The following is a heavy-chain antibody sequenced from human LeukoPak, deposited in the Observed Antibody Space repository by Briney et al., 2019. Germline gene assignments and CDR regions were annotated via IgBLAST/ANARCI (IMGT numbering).Heavy chain of an antibody. Sequence: GGSLRLSCAASGFTFRGYGMHWVRRAPGPGLEWVAVVWYDGTVQYYAESVTGRFTISRDTSKNILYLQMDSLRADDTAVYYCARVNYDILTGYLSYFDYWGQGTLVTVSS. V-gene: IGHV3-33*01. D-gene: IGHD3-9*01. CDR1: GFTFRGYG. J-gene: IGHJ4*02. CDR2: VWYDGTVQ. CDR3: ARVNYDILTGYLSYFDY.